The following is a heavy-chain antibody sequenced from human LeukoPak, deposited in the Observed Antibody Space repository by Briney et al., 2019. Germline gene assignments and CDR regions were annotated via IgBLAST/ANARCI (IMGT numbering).Heavy chain of an antibody. V-gene: IGHV3-23*01. CDR3: AREANYYGSGSYFEGTFDY. Sequence: GGSLRLSCAASGFTFSSYAMSWVRQAPGKGLEWASGISGSGGTTYYADSVKGRFTISRDNSKNTLYLQMNSLRAEDTAVYYCAREANYYGSGSYFEGTFDYWGQGSLVTVSS. CDR2: ISGSGGTT. CDR1: GFTFSSYA. D-gene: IGHD3-10*01. J-gene: IGHJ4*02.